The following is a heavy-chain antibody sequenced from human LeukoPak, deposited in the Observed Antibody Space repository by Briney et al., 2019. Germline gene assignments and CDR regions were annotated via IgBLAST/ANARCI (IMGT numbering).Heavy chain of an antibody. J-gene: IGHJ5*02. CDR1: GFTFSTYS. Sequence: GGSLRLSCAASGFTFSTYSMNWVRQAPGKGLEWVSYISSSSSTIYYADPVKGRFTISRDNAKNSLSLQMNTLRAEDTAVYYCARDPEDWFDPWGQGTLVTVSS. V-gene: IGHV3-48*01. CDR2: ISSSSSTI. CDR3: ARDPEDWFDP. D-gene: IGHD1-14*01.